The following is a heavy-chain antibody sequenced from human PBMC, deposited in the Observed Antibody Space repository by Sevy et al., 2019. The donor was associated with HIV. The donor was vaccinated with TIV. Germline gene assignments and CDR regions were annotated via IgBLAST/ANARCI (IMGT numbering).Heavy chain of an antibody. CDR1: GFTLSSHG. V-gene: IGHV3-30*18. CDR2: ISYDGSKK. CDR3: AKLRSAFGPLDD. D-gene: IGHD3-16*01. J-gene: IGHJ4*02. Sequence: GGSLRLSCAASGFTLSSHGMHWVRQAPGKGLEWVAFISYDGSKKYYTDSVKGRFTISRDNSKNTVYLQMNSLRAEDTAVYSCAKLRSAFGPLDDWGQGTLVTVSS.